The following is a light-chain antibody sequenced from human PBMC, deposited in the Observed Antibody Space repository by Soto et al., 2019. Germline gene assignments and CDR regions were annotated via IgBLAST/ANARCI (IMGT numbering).Light chain of an antibody. CDR3: GTWDSSLSAAV. CDR1: TSNIGNNY. Sequence: QSVLTQPPSVSAAPGQRVTISCSGSTSNIGNNYVSWYQQLPGTAPKLLIYENNKRPSGIPDRFSASKSATSATLAITGLQTGDEADYYCGTWDSSLSAAVFGGGTQLTVL. J-gene: IGLJ7*01. V-gene: IGLV1-51*02. CDR2: ENN.